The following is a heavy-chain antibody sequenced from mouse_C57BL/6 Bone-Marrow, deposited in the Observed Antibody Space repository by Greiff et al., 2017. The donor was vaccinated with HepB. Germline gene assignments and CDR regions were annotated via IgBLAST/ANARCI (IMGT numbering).Heavy chain of an antibody. V-gene: IGHV1-55*01. CDR3: ARGRLRRGAWFAD. CDR2: IYPGSGST. CDR1: GYTFTSYW. Sequence: QVQLQQPGAELVKPGASVKMSCKASGYTFTSYWITWVKQRPGQGLEWIGDIYPGSGSTNYNEKFKSKATLTVDTSSSTAYMQLSSLTSEDSAVYYCARGRLRRGAWFADWGQGTLVTVSA. J-gene: IGHJ3*01. D-gene: IGHD2-4*01.